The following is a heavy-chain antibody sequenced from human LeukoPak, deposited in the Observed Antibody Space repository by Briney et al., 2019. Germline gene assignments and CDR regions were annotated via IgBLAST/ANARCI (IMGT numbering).Heavy chain of an antibody. Sequence: ASVKVSCKASGYTFTSYGISWVRQAPGQGLEWMGWISAYNGNTNYAQKLQGRVTMTTDTSTSTAYMELRSLRSDDTAVYYCARGDLVVVVGTVNFDYWGQGTLVTVSS. CDR2: ISAYNGNT. J-gene: IGHJ4*02. CDR1: GYTFTSYG. D-gene: IGHD2-15*01. V-gene: IGHV1-18*01. CDR3: ARGDLVVVVGTVNFDY.